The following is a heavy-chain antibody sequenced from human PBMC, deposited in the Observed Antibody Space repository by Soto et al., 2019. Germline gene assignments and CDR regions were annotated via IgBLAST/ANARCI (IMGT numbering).Heavy chain of an antibody. CDR3: AKDHIRLGYSSGWYGKDDYYYGMDV. CDR1: GFTFSSYG. V-gene: IGHV3-30*18. CDR2: ISYDGSNK. Sequence: VQLLESGGGLVQPGGSLRLSCAASGFTFSSYGMHWVRQAPGKGLEWVAVISYDGSNKYYADSVKGRFTISRDNSKNTLYLQMNSLRAEDTAVYYCAKDHIRLGYSSGWYGKDDYYYGMDVWGQGTTVTVSS. J-gene: IGHJ6*02. D-gene: IGHD6-19*01.